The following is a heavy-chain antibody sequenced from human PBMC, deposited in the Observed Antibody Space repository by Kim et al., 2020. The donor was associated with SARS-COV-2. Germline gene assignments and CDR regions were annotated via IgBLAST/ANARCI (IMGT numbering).Heavy chain of an antibody. CDR3: ARVSYYYDSSGYFRDYYYYYMDV. J-gene: IGHJ6*03. D-gene: IGHD3-22*01. CDR1: GGSISSYY. CDR2: IYYSGST. V-gene: IGHV4-59*01. Sequence: SETLSLTCTVSGGSISSYYWSWIRQPPGKGLEWIGYIYYSGSTNYNPSLKSRVTISVDTSKNQFSLKLSSVTAADTAVYYCARVSYYYDSSGYFRDYYYYYMDVWGKGTTVTVSS.